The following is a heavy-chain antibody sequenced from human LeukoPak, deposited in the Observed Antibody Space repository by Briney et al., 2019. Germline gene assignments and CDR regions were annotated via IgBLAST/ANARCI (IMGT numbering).Heavy chain of an antibody. J-gene: IGHJ4*02. CDR2: IKQDGSEK. D-gene: IGHD3-16*01. Sequence: GGSLRLSCAASGFTFSSYWMSWVRQAPGKGLEWVANIKQDGSEKYYVDSVKGRFTISRDNAKNSLYLQRNSLRAEDTAVYYCARDTRDYDYVWGSWYYFDYWGQGTLVTVSS. CDR3: ARDTRDYDYVWGSWYYFDY. CDR1: GFTFSSYW. V-gene: IGHV3-7*01.